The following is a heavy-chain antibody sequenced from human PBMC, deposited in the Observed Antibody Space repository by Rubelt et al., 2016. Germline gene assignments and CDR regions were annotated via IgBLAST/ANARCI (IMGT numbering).Heavy chain of an antibody. CDR1: GGSISSYY. CDR2: IYGSGSI. J-gene: IGHJ4*02. D-gene: IGHD3-22*01. Sequence: QMQLQESGPGLVQPSETLSLTCTVSGGSISSYYWSWIRQPPGQGLEWIGYIYGSGSINYNPSLKSRVTMSLDTSNSQFSLKLRPVAAADTAVYYCAREGGYQSPFDYWGQGALVTVSS. CDR3: AREGGYQSPFDY. V-gene: IGHV4-59*01.